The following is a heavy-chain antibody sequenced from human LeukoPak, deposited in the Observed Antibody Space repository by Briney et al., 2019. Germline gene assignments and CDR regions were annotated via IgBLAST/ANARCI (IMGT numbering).Heavy chain of an antibody. J-gene: IGHJ3*02. CDR2: IYTSGST. V-gene: IGHV4-61*02. CDR3: ARDPSVVVPAAMRFDI. Sequence: TLSLTCTVSGGPISSGSYYWSWIRQPAGKGLEWIGRIYTSGSTNYNPSLKSRVTISVDTSKNQFSLKLSSVTAADTAVYYCARDPSVVVPAAMRFDIWGQGTMVTVPS. D-gene: IGHD2-2*01. CDR1: GGPISSGSYY.